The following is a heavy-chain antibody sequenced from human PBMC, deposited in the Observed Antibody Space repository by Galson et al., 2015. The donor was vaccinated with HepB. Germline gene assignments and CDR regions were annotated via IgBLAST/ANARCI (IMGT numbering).Heavy chain of an antibody. J-gene: IGHJ4*02. V-gene: IGHV3-74*01. CDR2: INTDGTAT. D-gene: IGHD6-19*01. Sequence: SLRLSCAASGFTFSNNWMHWVRQAPGKGLVWVSRINTDGTATSYADSVKGRFSISRDNARNTLHLQMDSLRVEDTAVYYCARDGGGWYFDYWGQGTLVTVSP. CDR3: ARDGGGWYFDY. CDR1: GFTFSNNW.